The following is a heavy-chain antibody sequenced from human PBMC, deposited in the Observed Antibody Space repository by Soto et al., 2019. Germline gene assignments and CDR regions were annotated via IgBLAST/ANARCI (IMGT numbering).Heavy chain of an antibody. V-gene: IGHV3-21*01. J-gene: IGHJ3*02. CDR1: GFTFSSYS. D-gene: IGHD3-16*02. CDR2: ISSSSSYI. Sequence: EVQLVESGGGLVKPGGSLRLSCAASGFTFSSYSMNWVRQAPGKGLEWVSSISSSSSYIYYEDSVKGRFTISRDNAKNSLYLQMNSLRAEDTAVYYCARDNGITFGGVISLNAFDIWGQGTMVTVSS. CDR3: ARDNGITFGGVISLNAFDI.